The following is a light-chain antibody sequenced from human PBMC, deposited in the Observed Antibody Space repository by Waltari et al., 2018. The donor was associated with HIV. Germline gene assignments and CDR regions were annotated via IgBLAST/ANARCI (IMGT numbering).Light chain of an antibody. CDR3: VLFMGNGIWV. Sequence: QTVVTQEPSFSVSPGGTVTLTCGLSSGSVSTSYYPSWYQQTPGQAPRTLIYSTNTRSTGVPARCCGAILWNKAALTITAAQAEDESDYYCVLFMGNGIWVFGGGTKLTVL. CDR1: SGSVSTSYY. V-gene: IGLV8-61*01. CDR2: STN. J-gene: IGLJ3*02.